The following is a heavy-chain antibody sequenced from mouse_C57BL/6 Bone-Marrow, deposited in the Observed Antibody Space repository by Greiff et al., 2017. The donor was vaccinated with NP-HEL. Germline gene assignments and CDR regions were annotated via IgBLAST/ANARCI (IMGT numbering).Heavy chain of an antibody. CDR1: GYTFTSYW. V-gene: IGHV1-69*01. CDR2: IDPSDSYT. CDR3: ARDGYYVGFAY. Sequence: VQLQQPGAELVMPGASVKLSCKASGYTFTSYWMHWVKQRPGQGLEWIGEIDPSDSYTNYNQKFKGKSTLTVDKSSSTAYMQLSSLTSEDSAVYYCARDGYYVGFAYWGQGTLVTVSA. D-gene: IGHD2-3*01. J-gene: IGHJ3*01.